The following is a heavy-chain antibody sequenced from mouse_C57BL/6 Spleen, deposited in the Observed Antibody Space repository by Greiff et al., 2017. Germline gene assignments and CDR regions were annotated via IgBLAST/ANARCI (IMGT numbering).Heavy chain of an antibody. CDR1: GYTFTDYY. Sequence: VMLVESGAELVRPGASVKLSCKASGYTFTDYYINWVKQRPGQGLEWIARIYPGSGNTYYNEKFKGKATLTAEKSSSTAYMQLSSLTSEDSAVYFCAREYYGSRNVFDYWGQGTTLTVSS. CDR3: AREYYGSRNVFDY. J-gene: IGHJ2*01. V-gene: IGHV1-76*01. CDR2: IYPGSGNT. D-gene: IGHD1-1*01.